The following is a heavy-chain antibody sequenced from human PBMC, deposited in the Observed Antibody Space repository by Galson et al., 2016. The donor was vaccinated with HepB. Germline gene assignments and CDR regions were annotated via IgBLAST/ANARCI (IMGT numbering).Heavy chain of an antibody. D-gene: IGHD2-15*01. J-gene: IGHJ4*02. CDR2: ISYGGNNK. V-gene: IGHV3-30*18. CDR1: GFTFSSYG. CDR3: AKERDVIAADPSLDS. Sequence: SLRLSCAASGFTFSSYGMHWVRQAPGKGLEWVAVISYGGNNKYYADSVRGRFTISRDNSKNTVYLQMDSLRDEDTAIYYCAKERDVIAADPSLDSWGQGAPVTVSS.